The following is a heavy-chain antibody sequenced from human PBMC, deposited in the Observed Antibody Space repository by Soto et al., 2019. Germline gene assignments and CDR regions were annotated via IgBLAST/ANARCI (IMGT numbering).Heavy chain of an antibody. CDR3: GGGGGAGGGGGRGWLDP. V-gene: IGHV1-18*04. CDR1: GYTFSNFG. CDR2: ISTYNGNT. J-gene: IGHJ5*02. Sequence: QVQLVQSGAEVKKPGASVKVSCTASGYTFSNFGITWVRQAPGQGLEWMGWISTYNGNTNYARNVQGRVTMTIDTSTSTAYMELRSLRSDDTAMYGWGGGGGAGGGGGRGWLDPWGQGTLVTVSA. D-gene: IGHD3-16*01.